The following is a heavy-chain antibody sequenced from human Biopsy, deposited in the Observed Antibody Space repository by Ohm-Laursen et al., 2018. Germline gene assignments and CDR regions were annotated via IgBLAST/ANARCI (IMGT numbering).Heavy chain of an antibody. V-gene: IGHV1-69*01. Sequence: SSVKVSCKASGGTFSSYSITWVRQAPGQGLEWMGGITPIFDINNYAQKFQGRVTISADESTSTSYMELSSLTTEDTAIYYCARGPHSGSHSCFDYWGRGTLVTVSS. CDR2: ITPIFDIN. CDR3: ARGPHSGSHSCFDY. D-gene: IGHD1-26*01. CDR1: GGTFSSYS. J-gene: IGHJ4*02.